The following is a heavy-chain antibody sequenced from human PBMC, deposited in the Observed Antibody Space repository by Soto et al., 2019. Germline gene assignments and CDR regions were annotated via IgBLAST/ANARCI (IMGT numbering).Heavy chain of an antibody. Sequence: ASVKVSCKASGYTFTSYYMHWVRQAPGQGLEWMGIINPSGGSTSYAQKFQGRVTMTRDTSTSTVYMELSSLRSEDTAVYYCARDLRPGPMVYDTFDYWGQGTLVTVSS. V-gene: IGHV1-46*01. CDR1: GYTFTSYY. J-gene: IGHJ4*02. CDR3: ARDLRPGPMVYDTFDY. CDR2: INPSGGST. D-gene: IGHD2-8*01.